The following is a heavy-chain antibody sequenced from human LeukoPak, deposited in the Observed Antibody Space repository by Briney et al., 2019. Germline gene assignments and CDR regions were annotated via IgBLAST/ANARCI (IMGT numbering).Heavy chain of an antibody. Sequence: LRLSCAASGFTFDDLTMHWVRQAPGKGLEWVSGINSKSTTIGYADSVKGRFTISRDNAKKSLYLHMNRLRPEDTALYFCANSFSVAGMNYALDVWGQGTTVTVAS. CDR3: ANSFSVAGMNYALDV. J-gene: IGHJ6*02. V-gene: IGHV3-9*01. CDR1: GFTFDDLT. D-gene: IGHD6-19*01. CDR2: INSKSTTI.